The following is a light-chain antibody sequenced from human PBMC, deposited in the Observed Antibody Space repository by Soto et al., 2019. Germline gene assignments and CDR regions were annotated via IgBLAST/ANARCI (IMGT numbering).Light chain of an antibody. CDR3: QQSGNSPIT. CDR2: DGF. V-gene: IGKV3D-20*01. Sequence: PGERATLSCGASQSVSSSRLAWYQKKPALAPRLLIYDGFLRATGIPDRFSGIESGTDFNLTLRRLETEDCAVYEGQQSGNSPITVRRRTRLEIK. CDR1: QSVSSSR. J-gene: IGKJ5*01.